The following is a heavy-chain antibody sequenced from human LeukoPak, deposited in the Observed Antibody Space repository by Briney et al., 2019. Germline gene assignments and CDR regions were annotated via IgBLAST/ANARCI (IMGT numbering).Heavy chain of an antibody. CDR3: VRDEKKRGGDY. V-gene: IGHV3-7*01. Sequence: GGSLRLSYEAYGFIFTDYWMSWVRQVPGKGLEWVTNINEGGSGKYYVDSVKGRFTISRDNAKNSLYLHMNSLRAEDTAVYYCVRDEKKRGGDYWGQGILVTVSS. CDR2: INEGGSGK. CDR1: GFIFTDYW. J-gene: IGHJ4*02. D-gene: IGHD3-16*01.